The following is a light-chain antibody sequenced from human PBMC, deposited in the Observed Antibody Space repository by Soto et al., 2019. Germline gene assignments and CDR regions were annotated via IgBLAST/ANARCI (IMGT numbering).Light chain of an antibody. V-gene: IGLV2-8*01. J-gene: IGLJ1*01. Sequence: QSLLTQPPSASGSPGQTVTISRHETSSNVGSYDYVSWYQQHPDKAPKLMIYEVTKRPSGVPDRFSGSKSGNTASLTVTSLQAEDEGHYYRSSYGGSNTSVFGSRTKVTVL. CDR3: SSYGGSNTSV. CDR1: SSNVGSYDY. CDR2: EVT.